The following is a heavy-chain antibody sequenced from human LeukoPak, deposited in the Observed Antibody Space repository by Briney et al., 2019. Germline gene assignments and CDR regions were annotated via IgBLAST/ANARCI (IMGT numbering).Heavy chain of an antibody. CDR1: GGSIRSSYYY. CDR3: ARGPNTAMAPTWD. V-gene: IGHV4-39*07. D-gene: IGHD5-18*01. J-gene: IGHJ4*02. Sequence: SETLSLTCTVSGGSIRSSYYYWGWIRQPPGKGLEWIGSIYYSGSTNYNPSLKSRVTISVDTSKNQFSLKLSSVTAADTAVYYCARGPNTAMAPTWDWGQGTLVTVSS. CDR2: IYYSGST.